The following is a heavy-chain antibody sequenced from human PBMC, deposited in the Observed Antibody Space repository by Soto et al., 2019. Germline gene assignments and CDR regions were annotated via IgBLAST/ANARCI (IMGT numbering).Heavy chain of an antibody. CDR3: ARGEITLLGGMDV. V-gene: IGHV4-34*02. J-gene: IGHJ6*02. CDR1: GGSFRGYY. D-gene: IGHD3-10*01. Sequence: QVQLQQSGAGLLKPSETLSLNCTVSGGSFRGYYWGWVRQPPGKGLEWIGEINHSGSSNYHPSLKSLVTISVATSKNQFSLTVNSVTPADTAVYYCARGEITLLGGMDVWGQGTTVTVSS. CDR2: INHSGSS.